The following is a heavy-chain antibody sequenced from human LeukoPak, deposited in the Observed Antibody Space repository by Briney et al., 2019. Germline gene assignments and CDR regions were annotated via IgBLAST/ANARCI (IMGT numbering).Heavy chain of an antibody. CDR3: ARAWEHSVDAFDI. D-gene: IGHD1-26*01. CDR1: GYTFTGYY. V-gene: IGHV1-2*02. J-gene: IGHJ3*02. CDR2: INPNSGGT. Sequence: GASVKVSCKASGYTFTGYYMHWVRQAPGQGLEWMGWINPNSGGTNYAQKFQGRVTMTRDTSISTAYTELSRLRSDDTAVYYCARAWEHSVDAFDIWGQGTMVTVSS.